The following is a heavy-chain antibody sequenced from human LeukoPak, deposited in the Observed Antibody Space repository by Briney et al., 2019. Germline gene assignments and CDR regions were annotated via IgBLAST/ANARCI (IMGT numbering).Heavy chain of an antibody. CDR1: GGSLSGYS. Sequence: PSETLSLTCAVYGGSLSGYSWSWIRQPPGKGLEWIGESNHSGSTNYNPSLKSRVTISVDTSKNQLSLKLSSMTAADTAVYYCARQWLVSPLFDYWGQGTLVTVSS. CDR2: SNHSGST. D-gene: IGHD6-19*01. V-gene: IGHV4-34*01. CDR3: ARQWLVSPLFDY. J-gene: IGHJ4*02.